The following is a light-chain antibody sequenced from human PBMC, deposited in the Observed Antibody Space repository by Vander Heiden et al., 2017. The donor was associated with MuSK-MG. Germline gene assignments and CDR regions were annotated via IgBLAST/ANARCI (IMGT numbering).Light chain of an antibody. CDR2: WAS. Sequence: DIVMTQSPDSLAVSLGERATINCKSSQSVLDSSNNKNYLAWYQQKPGQPPKLLIYWASTRESGVPDRFSGSGSGTDFTLTISSLQAEDVAVYYCQQYYSNPFTFGPGTKVDIK. J-gene: IGKJ3*01. CDR3: QQYYSNPFT. V-gene: IGKV4-1*01. CDR1: QSVLDSSNNKNY.